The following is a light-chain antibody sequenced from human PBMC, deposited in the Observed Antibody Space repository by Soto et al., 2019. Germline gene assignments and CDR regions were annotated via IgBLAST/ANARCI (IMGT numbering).Light chain of an antibody. CDR3: CSYAGSSTVV. CDR1: SSDVGSYNL. CDR2: EGS. V-gene: IGLV2-23*01. J-gene: IGLJ2*01. Sequence: QSALTQPASVSGSPGQSITISCTGTSSDVGSYNLVSWYQQHPGKAPKLIIYEGSNRPSGVSNRFSGSKSGNTASLTISGLQAEDEADYYCCSYAGSSTVVFGGGTKLTVL.